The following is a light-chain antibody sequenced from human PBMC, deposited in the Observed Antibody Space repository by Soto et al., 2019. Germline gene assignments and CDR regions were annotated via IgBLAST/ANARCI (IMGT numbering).Light chain of an antibody. J-gene: IGKJ1*01. CDR3: QSYYNAPPWT. CDR2: AAF. CDR1: QGISNY. Sequence: DIQMTQSPSSLSASVGDTVTITCRASQGISNYLAWYHQRPGEVPNVLIYAAFALQSGVPSRFSGSGSGTHFTLTITSLQPEDVGNYYCQSYYNAPPWTFGPGTKVEI. V-gene: IGKV1-27*01.